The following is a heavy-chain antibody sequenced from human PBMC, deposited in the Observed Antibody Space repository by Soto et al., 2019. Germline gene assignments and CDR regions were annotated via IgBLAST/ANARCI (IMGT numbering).Heavy chain of an antibody. D-gene: IGHD2-2*01. CDR2: VIPIFGTT. CDR3: ATSPSYYAALDV. V-gene: IGHV1-69*01. J-gene: IGHJ6*02. Sequence: QVQLVQSGAEVKKPGSSLTVSCKASGGSFGSHAISWVRQAPGQGLEWMGGVIPIFGTTNYAQIFQGRVTISADESTGAAHMALSSLTSDDTAVYFCATSPSYYAALDVWGQGTTVTVSS. CDR1: GGSFGSHA.